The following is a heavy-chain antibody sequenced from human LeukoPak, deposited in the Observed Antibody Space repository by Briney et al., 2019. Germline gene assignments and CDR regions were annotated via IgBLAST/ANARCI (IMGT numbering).Heavy chain of an antibody. D-gene: IGHD3-22*01. CDR1: GGSINSYY. CDR3: ARDTSGYRRPSFDY. J-gene: IGHJ4*02. Sequence: PADSLSLTCTVSGGSINSYYWSWIRQPPGKGLEWIGYHYISGITNTNPSLKSRATISLDTSNNQFSLKLSSVTAADTAVYYCARDTSGYRRPSFDYCGQGTLVT. CDR2: HYISGIT. V-gene: IGHV4-59*01.